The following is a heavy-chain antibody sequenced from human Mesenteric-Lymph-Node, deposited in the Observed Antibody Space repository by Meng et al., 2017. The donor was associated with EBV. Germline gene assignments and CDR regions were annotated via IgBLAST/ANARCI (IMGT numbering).Heavy chain of an antibody. Sequence: HGQPQEGGGGPLKPSETLSPTCAVYGGSFSGDYWTWIRQPPGKGLEWIGEINAGESTNYNPSLKSRVTMSIDTSKNQFSLKLSSVTAADTAVYYCARTIAGEYGDYVVPLDYWGQGTLVTVSS. V-gene: IGHV4-34*01. CDR3: ARTIAGEYGDYVVPLDY. CDR1: GGSFSGDY. CDR2: INAGEST. D-gene: IGHD4-17*01. J-gene: IGHJ4*02.